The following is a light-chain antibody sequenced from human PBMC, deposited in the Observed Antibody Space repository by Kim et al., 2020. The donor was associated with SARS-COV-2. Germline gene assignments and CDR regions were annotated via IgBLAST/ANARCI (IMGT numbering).Light chain of an antibody. Sequence: SASVGDTVTITCRASQSVSPSLAWYQHKPGKAPHLLIYKTSASATGVPSRFSGSGSGTEFTLTITNLQPDDFATYYCLQYKTYTRTFGQGTKVEI. V-gene: IGKV1-5*03. CDR1: QSVSPS. J-gene: IGKJ1*01. CDR2: KTS. CDR3: LQYKTYTRT.